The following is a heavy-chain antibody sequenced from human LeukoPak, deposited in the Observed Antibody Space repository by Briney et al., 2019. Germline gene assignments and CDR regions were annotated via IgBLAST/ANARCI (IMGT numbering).Heavy chain of an antibody. Sequence: SETLSLTCTVSGGSISSDNYSWSWIRQPAGKGLEWIGYIHYSGSSNYNPSLKSRVTISLDTSKNQFSLKLSSVTAADTAVYYCARGAAATYWGQGTLVTVSS. CDR1: GGSISSDNYS. J-gene: IGHJ4*02. CDR2: IHYSGSS. CDR3: ARGAAATY. D-gene: IGHD6-13*01. V-gene: IGHV4-61*10.